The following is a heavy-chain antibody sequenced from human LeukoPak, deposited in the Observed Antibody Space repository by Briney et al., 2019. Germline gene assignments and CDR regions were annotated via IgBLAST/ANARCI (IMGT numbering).Heavy chain of an antibody. D-gene: IGHD3-22*01. CDR3: AKDLVGIYYDSSGYNY. V-gene: IGHV3-23*01. CDR1: GFTFSSYA. CDR2: ISGSGGST. Sequence: PGGSLRLSCAASGFTFSSYAMSWVRQAPGKGLEWVSAISGSGGSTYYADSVKGRFTISRDNSKNALYLQMNSLRAEDTAVYYCAKDLVGIYYDSSGYNYWGQGTLVTVSS. J-gene: IGHJ4*02.